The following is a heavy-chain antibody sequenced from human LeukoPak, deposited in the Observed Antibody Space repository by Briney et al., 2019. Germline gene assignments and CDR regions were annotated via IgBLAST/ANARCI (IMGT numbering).Heavy chain of an antibody. Sequence: ASVKVSCKASGYTFTSYGISWVRQAPGQGLEWMGWISAYNGNTNYAQKLQGRVTMTTDTSTSTAYMELRSLRSDDTAVYYCARDRPHYDYVWGSYRQADAFDIWGQGTMVTVSS. J-gene: IGHJ3*02. CDR1: GYTFTSYG. CDR3: ARDRPHYDYVWGSYRQADAFDI. CDR2: ISAYNGNT. V-gene: IGHV1-18*01. D-gene: IGHD3-16*02.